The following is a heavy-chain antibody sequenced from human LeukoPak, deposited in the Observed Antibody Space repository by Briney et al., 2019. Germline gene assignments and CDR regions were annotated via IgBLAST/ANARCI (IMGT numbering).Heavy chain of an antibody. Sequence: PSETLTLTCTVSGGSFTSSIYYWGWIRQPPGKGLEWIGSIYYNGSTYYNPSLKSRVTISVDTSKKQFSLKLSSVTAADSAVYYCTREGSGSLFYYGMDVWGEGNTGTVSS. CDR2: IYYNGST. CDR1: GGSFTSSIYY. J-gene: IGHJ6*04. V-gene: IGHV4-39*02. CDR3: TREGSGSLFYYGMDV. D-gene: IGHD3-10*01.